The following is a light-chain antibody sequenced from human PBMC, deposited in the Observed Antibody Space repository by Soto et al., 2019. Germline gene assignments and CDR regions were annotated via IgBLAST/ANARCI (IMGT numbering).Light chain of an antibody. V-gene: IGKV3-20*01. CDR1: QSVSNNY. CDR2: GAS. J-gene: IGKJ1*01. Sequence: EIVLTHSPGTLSLSPGERATLSCRASQSVSNNYLAWYQQKPGQAPRLVIYGASSRATGIPDRFSASGSGTDFTLIISRLEPEDFAVYFCQQYSSSPLTFGQGTK. CDR3: QQYSSSPLT.